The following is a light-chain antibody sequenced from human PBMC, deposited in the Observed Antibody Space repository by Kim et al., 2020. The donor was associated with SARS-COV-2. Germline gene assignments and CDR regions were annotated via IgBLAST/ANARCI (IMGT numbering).Light chain of an antibody. J-gene: IGKJ1*01. CDR3: QQYYSTPQK. CDR1: QSVLYSSNNKNY. Sequence: ATNNCKSSQSVLYSSNNKNYLAWYQQKPGQPPKLLIYWASTRESGVPDRFSGSGSGTDFTLTISSLQAEDVAVYYCQQYYSTPQKFGQGTKVDIK. CDR2: WAS. V-gene: IGKV4-1*01.